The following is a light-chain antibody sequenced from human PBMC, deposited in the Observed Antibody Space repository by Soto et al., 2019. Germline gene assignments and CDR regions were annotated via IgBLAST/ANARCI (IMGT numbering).Light chain of an antibody. CDR3: SSLTSSMTNV. V-gene: IGLV2-14*01. Sequence: QSALTQPASVSGSPGQSITISCTGTSSDVGGYNSVSWYQQHPGKAPKLILYDVTDRPSGVSYRFSGSKSGNTASLTISGLQAADEADYFCSSLTSSMTNVCGSGTKLTVL. CDR2: DVT. CDR1: SSDVGGYNS. J-gene: IGLJ1*01.